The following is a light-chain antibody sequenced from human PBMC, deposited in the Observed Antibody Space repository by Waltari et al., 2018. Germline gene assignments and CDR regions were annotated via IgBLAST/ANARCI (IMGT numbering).Light chain of an antibody. V-gene: IGKV4-1*01. CDR2: GTS. CDR1: QTILYSSYNKNY. CDR3: QQYYSAPYT. J-gene: IGKJ2*01. Sequence: DIVMTQSPDSLAVSLGEPTTLNCNSSQTILYSSYNKNYLAWYQVKPGQAPKLLVYGTSTRESGVPDRFSGSGSGTDFSLTISSLQAEDVAVYYCQQYYSAPYTFGQGTKLEIK.